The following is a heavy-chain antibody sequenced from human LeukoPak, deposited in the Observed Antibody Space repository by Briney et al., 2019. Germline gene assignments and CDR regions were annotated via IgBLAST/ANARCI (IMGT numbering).Heavy chain of an antibody. CDR3: AGTPYHYGSGSYGIDY. J-gene: IGHJ4*02. D-gene: IGHD3-10*01. CDR2: FDPEDGET. V-gene: IGHV1-24*01. Sequence: ASVKVSCKVSGYTLTELSMHWVRQAPGKGLEWMGGFDPEDGETIYAQKFQGRVTMTEDTSTDTAYMELSSLRSEDTAVYYCAGTPYHYGSGSYGIDYWGQGTLVTVSS. CDR1: GYTLTELS.